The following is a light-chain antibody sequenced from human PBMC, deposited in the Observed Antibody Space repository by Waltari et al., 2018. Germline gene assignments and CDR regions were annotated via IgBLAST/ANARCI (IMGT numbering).Light chain of an antibody. CDR2: TTK. CDR3: ATWDDSLNGPV. J-gene: IGLJ2*01. Sequence: QSVLTQPPSASGTPGQRVTISCSGNSSNIGNNIVNWYQQLPGTAPKLLIHTTKRLPSGVPDRFSGSKSGTSASLAISGLQSEDEADYYCATWDDSLNGPVFGGGTKLTVL. CDR1: SSNIGNNI. V-gene: IGLV1-44*01.